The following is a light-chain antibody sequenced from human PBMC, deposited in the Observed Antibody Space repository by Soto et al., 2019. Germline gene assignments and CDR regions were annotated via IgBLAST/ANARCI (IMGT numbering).Light chain of an antibody. V-gene: IGLV2-23*01. CDR3: FSYAGRDTLVV. Sequence: QSALTQPASVSGSPGQSITISCTGTSSDLGSYNLVSWYQHHPGKAPKLIIYEATKRPSGISSRFSGSKSGYTASLTISGLQAEDEAFYSCFSYAGRDTLVVSGGGTKLTV. CDR2: EAT. CDR1: SSDLGSYNL. J-gene: IGLJ2*01.